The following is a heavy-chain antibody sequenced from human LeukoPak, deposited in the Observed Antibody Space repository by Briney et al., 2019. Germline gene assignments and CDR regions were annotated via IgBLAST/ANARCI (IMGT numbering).Heavy chain of an antibody. CDR2: IYSGGST. J-gene: IGHJ4*02. CDR1: GFTFSSYS. CDR3: ARDYCSSTSCYTGTYFDH. D-gene: IGHD2-2*01. V-gene: IGHV3-66*02. Sequence: GGSLRLSCAASGFTFSSYSMNWVRQAPGKGLEWVSVIYSGGSTYYADSVKGRFTISRDNSKNTLYLQMNSLRAEDTAVYYCARDYCSSTSCYTGTYFDHWGQGTLVTVSS.